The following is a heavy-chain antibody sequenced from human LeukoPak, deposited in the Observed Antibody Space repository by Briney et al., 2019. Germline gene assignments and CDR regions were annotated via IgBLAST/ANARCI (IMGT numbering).Heavy chain of an antibody. CDR2: ISWNSGNI. V-gene: IGHV3-9*01. Sequence: GGSLRLSCAASGSTFDDYAMHWVRQAPGRGLEWISGISWNSGNIGYADSVKGRFTISRDNAKNSLYLQLNSLRAEDTALYYCAKVKAAVAGTFDSWGQGALVTVSS. CDR1: GSTFDDYA. CDR3: AKVKAAVAGTFDS. D-gene: IGHD6-19*01. J-gene: IGHJ4*02.